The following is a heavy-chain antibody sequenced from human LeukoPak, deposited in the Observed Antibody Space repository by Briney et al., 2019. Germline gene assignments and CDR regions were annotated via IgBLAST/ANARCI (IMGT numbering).Heavy chain of an antibody. J-gene: IGHJ4*02. D-gene: IGHD2-8*01. CDR2: ISAYNGNT. V-gene: IGHV1-18*01. CDR1: GYTFTSYG. Sequence: GASVKVSCKASGYTFTSYGISWVRQAPGQGLEWMGWISAYNGNTNYAQKLQGRVTMTTDTSTSTAYMELRSLRSDDTAVYYCARDALGLMVYARFDYWGQGTLVTVSS. CDR3: ARDALGLMVYARFDY.